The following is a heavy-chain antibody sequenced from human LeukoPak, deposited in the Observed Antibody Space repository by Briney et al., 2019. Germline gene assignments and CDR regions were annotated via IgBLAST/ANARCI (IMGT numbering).Heavy chain of an antibody. J-gene: IGHJ4*02. D-gene: IGHD3/OR15-3a*01. CDR1: GFTISSYV. Sequence: GGSLRLSCVASGFTISSYVMNWVRQAPGRGLEWVSGISVSGGSTFYTDSVKGRFTISRDNSKNTLHLQMNSLRAEDTAVYFCAKRGVVIRVILVGFHKEAYYFESWGQGALVTVSS. CDR3: AKRGVVIRVILVGFHKEAYYFES. CDR2: ISVSGGST. V-gene: IGHV3-23*01.